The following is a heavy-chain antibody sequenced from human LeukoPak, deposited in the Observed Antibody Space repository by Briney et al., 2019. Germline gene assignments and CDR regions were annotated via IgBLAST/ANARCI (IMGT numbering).Heavy chain of an antibody. CDR3: AGGDYYGSGSQLDY. V-gene: IGHV1-69*06. CDR1: GGTFSNYA. CDR2: IIPIFGTA. Sequence: GVSVKVSCKASGGTFSNYAISWVRQAPGQGLEWMGGIIPIFGTANYAQKFQGRVTITADKSTSTAYMELSSLRSEDTAVYYCAGGDYYGSGSQLDYWGQGTLVTVSS. D-gene: IGHD3-10*01. J-gene: IGHJ4*02.